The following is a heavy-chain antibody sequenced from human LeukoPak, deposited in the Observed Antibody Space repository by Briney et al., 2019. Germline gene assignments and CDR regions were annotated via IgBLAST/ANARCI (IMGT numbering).Heavy chain of an antibody. J-gene: IGHJ4*02. V-gene: IGHV1-18*04. CDR3: ARGYGDDY. D-gene: IGHD3-16*01. CDR1: GYTFTGYY. Sequence: ASVKVSCKASGYTFTGYYMHWVRQAPGQGLEWMGWISPYSGNTDYAQKFQGRVTMTTDTSASTVYMELRSLRSDDTAIYYCARGYGDDYWGQGTLLTVSS. CDR2: ISPYSGNT.